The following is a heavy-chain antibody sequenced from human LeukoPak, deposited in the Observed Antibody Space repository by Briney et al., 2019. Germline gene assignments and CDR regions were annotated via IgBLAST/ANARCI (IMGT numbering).Heavy chain of an antibody. J-gene: IGHJ4*02. V-gene: IGHV4-34*01. CDR3: ARGLDYYDSSGYYFDY. Sequence: SETLSLTCAVYGGSFSGYYWSWIRQPPGKGLERIGEINHSGSTNYNPSLKSRVTISVDTSKNQFSLKLSSVTAADTAVYYCARGLDYYDSSGYYFDYWGQGTLVTVSS. CDR2: INHSGST. CDR1: GGSFSGYY. D-gene: IGHD3-22*01.